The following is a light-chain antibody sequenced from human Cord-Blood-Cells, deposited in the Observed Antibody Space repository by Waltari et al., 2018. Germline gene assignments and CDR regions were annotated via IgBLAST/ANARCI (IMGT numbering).Light chain of an antibody. Sequence: DIVMTQSPDSLAVSLGERATIKCKSSQSVLYSSNNENYLAWYQQKPGQPPKLLIYWASTREARVPDRFSGSGSGTDFTLTISSLQAEDVSVYCCQQYYSTPYTFGQRTKLEIK. J-gene: IGKJ2*01. V-gene: IGKV4-1*01. CDR3: QQYYSTPYT. CDR1: QSVLYSSNNENY. CDR2: WAS.